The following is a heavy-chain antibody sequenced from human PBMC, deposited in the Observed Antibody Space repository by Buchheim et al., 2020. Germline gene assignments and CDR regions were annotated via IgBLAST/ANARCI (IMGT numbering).Heavy chain of an antibody. CDR1: GFTFRNYG. V-gene: IGHV3-30-3*01. J-gene: IGHJ4*02. CDR3: ATFAGDYEDY. D-gene: IGHD4-17*01. Sequence: QVQLVESGGGVVQPGRSLRLSCAASGFTFRNYGLHWVRQAPGKGLEWVACISYDGVDTYYTDSGKGRFTISRDNSKNTLYVQMNSLRAEDTAVYYCATFAGDYEDYWGQGTL. CDR2: ISYDGVDT.